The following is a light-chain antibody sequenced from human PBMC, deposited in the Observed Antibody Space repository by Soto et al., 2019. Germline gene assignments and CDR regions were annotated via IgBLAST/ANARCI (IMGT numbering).Light chain of an antibody. CDR2: AAS. CDR3: RQSYSTPFT. V-gene: IGKV1-39*01. Sequence: DIQMTQSPSSLSASVGDRVTITCRASQSISSYLNWYQQKPGKAPKVVIYAASSLQSGVPSRFSGRGSGKDFALTISSLQPEDFATYYWRQSYSTPFTFGPGTKVDIK. CDR1: QSISSY. J-gene: IGKJ3*01.